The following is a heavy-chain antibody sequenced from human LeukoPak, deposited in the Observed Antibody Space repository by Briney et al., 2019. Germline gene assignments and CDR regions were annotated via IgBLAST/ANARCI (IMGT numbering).Heavy chain of an antibody. Sequence: ASVKVSCKASGGTFSSYAISWVRQAPGQGLEWMGGIIPIFGTANYAQKFQGRVTITADKSTSTAYMELSSLRSEDTAVYYCARVISIFGVADDYWGQGTLVTVSS. CDR1: GGTFSSYA. CDR3: ARVISIFGVADDY. CDR2: IIPIFGTA. D-gene: IGHD3-3*01. J-gene: IGHJ4*02. V-gene: IGHV1-69*06.